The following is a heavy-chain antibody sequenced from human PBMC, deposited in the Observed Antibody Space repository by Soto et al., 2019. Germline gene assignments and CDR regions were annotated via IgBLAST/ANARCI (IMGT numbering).Heavy chain of an antibody. CDR2: IDKSGGDT. CDR1: GFTFTNYL. D-gene: IGHD2-2*01. J-gene: IGHJ4*02. CDR3: AKDTYSRSWYF. V-gene: IGHV3-23*05. Sequence: PGGSLRLSCAASGFTFTNYLMTWVRLAPGKGLEWVSSIDKSGGDTYYADSVKGRFTISRDNSKNTLYLQMNGLRAEDTALYYCAKDTYSRSWYFWGQGTLVTVSS.